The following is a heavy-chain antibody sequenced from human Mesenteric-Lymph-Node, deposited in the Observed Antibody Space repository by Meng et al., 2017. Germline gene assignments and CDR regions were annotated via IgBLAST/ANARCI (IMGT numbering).Heavy chain of an antibody. CDR2: INHSGST. D-gene: IGHD1-20*01. Sequence: LQQGVEGLLKRSGPLSLPGAVYGGSFSGYYGGWIRQPPGKGLEWIGEINHSGSTNYNPSLKSRVTISVDTSKNQFSLNLSSVTAADTAVYYCASYGPCFGNNCPLSSFDHWGQGTLVTVSS. CDR1: GGSFSGYY. V-gene: IGHV4-34*01. CDR3: ASYGPCFGNNCPLSSFDH. J-gene: IGHJ4*02.